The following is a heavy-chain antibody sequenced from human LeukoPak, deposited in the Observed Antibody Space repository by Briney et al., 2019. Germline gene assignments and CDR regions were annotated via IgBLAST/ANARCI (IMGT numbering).Heavy chain of an antibody. CDR3: ARDRYCSSTSCYLFGYYYYGMDV. CDR1: GFTVSSNY. CDR2: IYSGGST. Sequence: GGSLRLSCAVSGFTVSSNYMSWVRQAPGKGLEWVSVIYSGGSTYYADSVKGRFTISRDNSKNTLYLQMNSLRAEDTAVYYCARDRYCSSTSCYLFGYYYYGMDVWGKGTTVTVSS. J-gene: IGHJ6*04. D-gene: IGHD2-2*01. V-gene: IGHV3-53*01.